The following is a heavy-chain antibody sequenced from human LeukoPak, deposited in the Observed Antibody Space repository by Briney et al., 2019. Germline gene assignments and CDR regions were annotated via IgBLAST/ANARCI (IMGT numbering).Heavy chain of an antibody. Sequence: GRSLRLSCAASGFTFSSYGMHWVRQAPGKGLEWVAVMWYDGSNKYYAASVKGRFTISRGNSKNTLYLQMNSLRAEDTAVYYCAKQISRGDYVSSFDYCGQGTLVTVSS. CDR1: GFTFSSYG. CDR2: MWYDGSNK. CDR3: AKQISRGDYVSSFDY. J-gene: IGHJ4*02. V-gene: IGHV3-33*06. D-gene: IGHD4-17*01.